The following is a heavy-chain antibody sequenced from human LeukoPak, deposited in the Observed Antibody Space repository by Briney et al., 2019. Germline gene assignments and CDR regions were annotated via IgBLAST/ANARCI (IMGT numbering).Heavy chain of an antibody. CDR3: ARDSRYCSSANCYFDY. Sequence: GGSLRLSCAASGFTFSSCSMNWVRQAPGKGLEWVSFISSSSSTIYYTDSVRGRFTISGDNAKNSLYLQMNSLRDEDTAVYYCARDSRYCSSANCYFDYWGQGTLVTVSS. J-gene: IGHJ4*02. CDR2: ISSSSSTI. V-gene: IGHV3-48*02. CDR1: GFTFSSCS. D-gene: IGHD2-2*01.